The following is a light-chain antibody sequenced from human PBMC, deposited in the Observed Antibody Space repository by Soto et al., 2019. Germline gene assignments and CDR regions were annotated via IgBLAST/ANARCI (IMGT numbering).Light chain of an antibody. Sequence: EIVMTQSPTTLSVSPGERATLSCRASQSVSTNLAWYQQKPGQVPSLLIYGASTRASGIPARFSGSGSGTEFTLTIGSLQSEDFAVYYCQQRSNWPTFGQGTRLEIK. CDR2: GAS. J-gene: IGKJ5*01. CDR3: QQRSNWPT. CDR1: QSVSTN. V-gene: IGKV3-15*01.